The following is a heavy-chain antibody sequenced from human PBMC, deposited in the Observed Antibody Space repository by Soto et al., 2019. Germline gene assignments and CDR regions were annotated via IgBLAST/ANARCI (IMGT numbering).Heavy chain of an antibody. Sequence: QVQLVESGGGVVQPGRSLRLSCAASGFTFSSYGMHWVRQAPGKGLEWVAVIWYDGSNKYYADSVKGRFTISRDNSKNTLYLQMNSLRAEDTAVYYCARDFLYCSSTSCYAEAFDIWGQGTKVTVSS. CDR2: IWYDGSNK. D-gene: IGHD2-2*01. J-gene: IGHJ3*02. V-gene: IGHV3-33*01. CDR1: GFTFSSYG. CDR3: ARDFLYCSSTSCYAEAFDI.